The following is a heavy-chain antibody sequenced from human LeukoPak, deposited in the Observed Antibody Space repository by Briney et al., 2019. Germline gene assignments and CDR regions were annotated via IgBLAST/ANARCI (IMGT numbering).Heavy chain of an antibody. Sequence: PGGSLRLSCAASGFTFISYETQWVRQAPGKGLVWVSRINTDGGRTSYADSVKGRFTISRDNAKNTLYLQMNSLRAEDTAVYYCARELPREVTLDYWGQGTLVTVSS. CDR2: INTDGGRT. CDR1: GFTFISYE. CDR3: ARELPREVTLDY. D-gene: IGHD2-21*02. J-gene: IGHJ4*02. V-gene: IGHV3-74*01.